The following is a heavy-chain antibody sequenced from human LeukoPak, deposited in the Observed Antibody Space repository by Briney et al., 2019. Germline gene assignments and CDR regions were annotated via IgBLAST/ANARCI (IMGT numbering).Heavy chain of an antibody. D-gene: IGHD3-10*01. J-gene: IGHJ4*02. Sequence: SETLSLTCAVYGGSFSGYYWSWIRQPPGKGLEWIGEINHSGSTNYHPSLKSRVTISVDTSKNQFSLKLSSVTAADTAVYYCARGHDSLLWFGELLFDYWGQGTLVTVSS. CDR1: GGSFSGYY. CDR2: INHSGST. CDR3: ARGHDSLLWFGELLFDY. V-gene: IGHV4-34*01.